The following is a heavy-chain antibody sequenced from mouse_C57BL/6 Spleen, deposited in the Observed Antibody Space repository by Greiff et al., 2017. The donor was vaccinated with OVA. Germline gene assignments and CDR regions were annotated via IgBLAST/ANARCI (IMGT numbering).Heavy chain of an antibody. CDR2: IYPSDSET. Sequence: QVHVKQPGAELVRPGSSVKLSCKASGYTFTSYWMDWVKQRPGQGLEWIGNIYPSDSETHYNQKFKDKATLTVDKSSSTAYMQLSSLTSEDSAVYYCAREGFTGRFAYWGQGTLVTVSA. V-gene: IGHV1-61*01. J-gene: IGHJ3*01. D-gene: IGHD4-1*01. CDR3: AREGFTGRFAY. CDR1: GYTFTSYW.